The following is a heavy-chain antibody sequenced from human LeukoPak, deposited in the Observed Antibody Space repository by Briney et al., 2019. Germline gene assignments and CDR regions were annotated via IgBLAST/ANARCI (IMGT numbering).Heavy chain of an antibody. CDR3: ARVVPAANYYYYYYMDV. J-gene: IGHJ6*03. V-gene: IGHV4-59*01. Sequence: SETLSLTCTVSGGSISSYYWSWIRQPPGKGLEWIGYIYCSGSTNYNPSLKSRVTISVDTSKNQFSLKLSSVTAADTAVYYCARVVPAANYYYYYYMDVWGKGTTVTVSS. CDR1: GGSISSYY. CDR2: IYCSGST. D-gene: IGHD2-2*01.